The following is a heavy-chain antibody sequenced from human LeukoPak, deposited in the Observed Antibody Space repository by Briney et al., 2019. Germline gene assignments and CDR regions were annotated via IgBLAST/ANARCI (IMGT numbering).Heavy chain of an antibody. V-gene: IGHV3-23*01. CDR2: ISGSGAST. D-gene: IGHD5-24*01. CDR1: GFTFSSYE. Sequence: PGGSLRLSCAASGFTFSSYEMNWVRQAPGKGLEWVSDISGSGASTYYADSVKGRFTISRDNSKNTLYLQMNSLRAEDTAVYYCARDGGWRWLQFRGQGYFDLWGRGTLVTVSS. J-gene: IGHJ2*01. CDR3: ARDGGWRWLQFRGQGYFDL.